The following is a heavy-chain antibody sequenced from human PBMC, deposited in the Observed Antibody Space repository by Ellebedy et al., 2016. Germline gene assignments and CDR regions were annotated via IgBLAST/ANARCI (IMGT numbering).Heavy chain of an antibody. Sequence: SETLSLTCAVSGGSISSSNWWSWVRQPPGKGLEWIGEIYHSGSTNYNPSLKSRVTISVDKSKNQFSLKLSSVTAADTAVYYCARAGHYYDSSGHDWWGQGTLVTASS. J-gene: IGHJ4*02. CDR2: IYHSGST. CDR1: GGSISSSNW. V-gene: IGHV4-4*02. D-gene: IGHD3-22*01. CDR3: ARAGHYYDSSGHDW.